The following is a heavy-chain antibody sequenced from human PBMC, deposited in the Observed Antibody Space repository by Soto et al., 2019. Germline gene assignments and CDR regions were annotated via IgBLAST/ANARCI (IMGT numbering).Heavy chain of an antibody. D-gene: IGHD2-8*01. CDR2: ISVSGGHT. CDR3: AKIEMGWFAH. J-gene: IGHJ5*02. CDR1: GFSFFSYA. V-gene: IGHV3-23*01. Sequence: PGCSLRLSFTCSGFSFFSYAISWFRQPPGKCLEWVSTISVSGGHTYYADSVKGRFVVSRDNDKNTVYLHMRSLTGEETAVYFCAKIEMGWFAHWGQGTQVTVSS.